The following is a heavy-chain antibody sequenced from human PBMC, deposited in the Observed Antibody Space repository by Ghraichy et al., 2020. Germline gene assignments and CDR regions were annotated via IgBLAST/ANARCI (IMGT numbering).Heavy chain of an antibody. CDR3: AWSGYYYDVGYFQH. CDR1: GFTVSSNY. D-gene: IGHD3-22*01. J-gene: IGHJ1*01. CDR2: IYSGGST. Sequence: GGSLRLSCAASGFTVSSNYMSWVRQAPGKGLEWVSVIYSGGSTYYADSVKGRFTISRDNSKNTLYLQMNSLRAEDTAVYYCAWSGYYYDVGYFQHWGQGTLVTVSS. V-gene: IGHV3-66*01.